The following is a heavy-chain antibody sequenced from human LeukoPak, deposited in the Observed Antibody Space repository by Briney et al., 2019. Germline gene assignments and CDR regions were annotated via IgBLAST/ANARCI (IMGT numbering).Heavy chain of an antibody. CDR3: ASSSWSRNFDY. CDR2: ISSSSSYI. CDR1: GFTFSSYS. V-gene: IGHV3-21*04. J-gene: IGHJ4*02. Sequence: GGSLRLSCAASGFTFSSYSMNWVRQDPGKGLQWGSSISSSSSYIYYADSVKGRFTISRDNAKNPLYLQMNSLRAEDTAVYYCASSSWSRNFDYWGQGTLVTVSS. D-gene: IGHD6-13*01.